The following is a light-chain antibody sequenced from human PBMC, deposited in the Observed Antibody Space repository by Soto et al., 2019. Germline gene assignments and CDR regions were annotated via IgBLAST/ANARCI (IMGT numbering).Light chain of an antibody. CDR1: TSNIGSNT. Sequence: QSALTQPPSASGTPGQRVAISCSGSTSNIGSNTVNWYQQLPGSAPQLLLYRTNQRPSGVPGRFSGSKSGTSASLASSGLQSEDEADYYCAAWDGSLNVVLFGGGTKLTVL. CDR2: RTN. CDR3: AAWDGSLNVVL. V-gene: IGLV1-44*01. J-gene: IGLJ2*01.